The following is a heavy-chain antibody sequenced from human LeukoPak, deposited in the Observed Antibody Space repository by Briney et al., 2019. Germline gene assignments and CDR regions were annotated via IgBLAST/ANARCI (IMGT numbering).Heavy chain of an antibody. J-gene: IGHJ3*02. Sequence: GRSLRLSCAASGFTVTNAWMTWVRQAPGKGLEWVGRIKSKTDGGATDYAAPVKGRITISRDNSKNTLYLQINSLRAGDTAVYYCARDHYVDAFDIWGQGTMVTVSS. CDR1: GFTVTNAW. D-gene: IGHD3-16*01. CDR3: ARDHYVDAFDI. CDR2: IKSKTDGGAT. V-gene: IGHV3-15*01.